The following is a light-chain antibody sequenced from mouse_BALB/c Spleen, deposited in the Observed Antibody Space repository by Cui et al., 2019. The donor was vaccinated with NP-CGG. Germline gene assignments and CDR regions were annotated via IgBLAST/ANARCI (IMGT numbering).Light chain of an antibody. Sequence: QAVVTQESALTTSPGETVTLTCRSSTGAVTTSNYANWVQEKPDHLFTGLIGGTNNRAPGVPARFSGSLIGDKAALTITGAQTEDEAMYFCALWYSNHWVFGGGTKLTV. CDR1: TGAVTTSNY. V-gene: IGLV1*01. J-gene: IGLJ1*01. CDR2: GTN. CDR3: ALWYSNHWV.